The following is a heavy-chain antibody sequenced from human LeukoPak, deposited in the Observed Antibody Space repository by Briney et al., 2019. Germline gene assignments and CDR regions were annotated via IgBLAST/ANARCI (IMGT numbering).Heavy chain of an antibody. V-gene: IGHV1-46*01. CDR3: ARDVGGSYRYDSGYNDY. J-gene: IGHJ4*02. Sequence: ASVKVSCKASGYTFTSYYMHWVRQAPGQGLEWMGIINPSGGSTSYAQKFQGRVTMTRDTSTSTVYMELSSLRSEDTAVYYCARDVGGSYRYDSGYNDYWRQGTLVTVSS. CDR1: GYTFTSYY. D-gene: IGHD3-16*02. CDR2: INPSGGST.